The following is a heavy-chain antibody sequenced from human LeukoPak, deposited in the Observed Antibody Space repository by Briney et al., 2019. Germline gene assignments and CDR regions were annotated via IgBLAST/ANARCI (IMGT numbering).Heavy chain of an antibody. Sequence: SETLSLTCAVSGYSISSGYYWGWIRQPPGKGLEWIGSIYHSGSTYYNPSLKGRVTISVDTSKNQFSLKLSSVTAADTAVYYSARYLGYSKFDYWGQGTLVTVSS. D-gene: IGHD4-11*01. CDR3: ARYLGYSKFDY. J-gene: IGHJ4*02. CDR2: IYHSGST. CDR1: GYSISSGYY. V-gene: IGHV4-38-2*01.